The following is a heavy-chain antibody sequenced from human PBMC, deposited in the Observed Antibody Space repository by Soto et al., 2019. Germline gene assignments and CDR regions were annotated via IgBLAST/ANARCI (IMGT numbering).Heavy chain of an antibody. D-gene: IGHD3-16*01. J-gene: IGHJ4*02. V-gene: IGHV3-15*01. CDR1: GFSFSDAW. Sequence: EVQLVESGGGLVQPGGSLRLSCAASGFSFSDAWMIWVRQAPGKGLQWVGRIKSKSDGETTDYAAPVKGRFAISRDDSKKTVYLRMNSLKTEDTATYFCTTQGGGDDIYFDYWGQGPLVAVSS. CDR3: TTQGGGDDIYFDY. CDR2: IKSKSDGETT.